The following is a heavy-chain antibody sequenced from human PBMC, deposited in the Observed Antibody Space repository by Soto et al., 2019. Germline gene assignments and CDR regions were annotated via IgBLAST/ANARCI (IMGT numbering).Heavy chain of an antibody. V-gene: IGHV5-51*01. Sequence: GESLKISCKGSGYTFTRHWIGWVRQMPGKGLEWLGIIYPGDSDTRYSPSFQGQVTFSADKSISTAYLQWSSLKASDTAMYYCVRVGLVGPTSLSNAWFDPWGQGTLVTVSS. CDR3: VRVGLVGPTSLSNAWFDP. CDR1: GYTFTRHW. D-gene: IGHD1-26*01. CDR2: IYPGDSDT. J-gene: IGHJ5*02.